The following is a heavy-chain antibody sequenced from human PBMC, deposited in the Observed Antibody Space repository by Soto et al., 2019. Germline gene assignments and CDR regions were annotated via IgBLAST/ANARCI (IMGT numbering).Heavy chain of an antibody. V-gene: IGHV4-59*01. CDR3: ARDRRYDSSGYYYPRGYGMDV. J-gene: IGHJ6*02. Sequence: PSETLSLTCTVSGGSIGSYYGSWIRQPPGKGLEWIGYIYYSGSTNYNPSLKSRVTISVDTSKNQFSLKLSSVTAADTAVYYCARDRRYDSSGYYYPRGYGMDVWGQGTTVTVSS. D-gene: IGHD3-22*01. CDR2: IYYSGST. CDR1: GGSIGSYY.